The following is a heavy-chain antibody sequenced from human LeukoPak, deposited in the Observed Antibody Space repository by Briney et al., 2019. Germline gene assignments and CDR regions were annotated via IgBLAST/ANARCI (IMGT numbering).Heavy chain of an antibody. CDR2: IYHSGST. D-gene: IGHD6-13*01. CDR1: GYSISSGYY. J-gene: IGHJ4*02. Sequence: SETLSLTCTLSGYSISSGYYWGWIRQPPGKGLGWIRSIYHSGSTYYNPSLRSRVTLSVDTSKTQFSLNLNSVTAADTAVHYCAREVQLVPPCFAYWGQGTLVTVSS. V-gene: IGHV4-38-2*02. CDR3: AREVQLVPPCFAY.